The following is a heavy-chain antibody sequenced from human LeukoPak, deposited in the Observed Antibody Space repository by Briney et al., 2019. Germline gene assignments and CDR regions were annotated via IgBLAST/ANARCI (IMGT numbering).Heavy chain of an antibody. CDR2: IRYDGSNE. J-gene: IGHJ4*02. CDR3: AKDGDEGSFPDY. D-gene: IGHD2-21*02. V-gene: IGHV3-30*02. Sequence: GGSLRLSCAASGFTFSSYGMHWVRQAPGKGLEWVAFIRYDGSNEYYADSVKGRFTISRDNSKNTLYLQMNSLRAEDTAVYYCAKDGDEGSFPDYWGQGTLVTVSS. CDR1: GFTFSSYG.